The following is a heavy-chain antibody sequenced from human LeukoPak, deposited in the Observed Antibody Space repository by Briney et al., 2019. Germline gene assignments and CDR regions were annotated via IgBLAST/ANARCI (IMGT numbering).Heavy chain of an antibody. CDR3: ARQRADYFYHYLDV. Sequence: PSETLSLTCTVSGGSISGSSYYWDWIRQPPGKGPEWIVNVYYGGNTFYNSSLESRVTISVDMSKNQFSLKLTSLTAADTAVYYCARQRADYFYHYLDVWGKGTSVTVSS. J-gene: IGHJ6*03. V-gene: IGHV4-39*01. CDR2: VYYGGNT. CDR1: GGSISGSSYY.